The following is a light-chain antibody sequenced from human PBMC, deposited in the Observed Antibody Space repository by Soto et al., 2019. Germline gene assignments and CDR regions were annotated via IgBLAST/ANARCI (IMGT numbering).Light chain of an antibody. J-gene: IGKJ4*01. CDR1: QSVRRY. Sequence: DIQMTQSPSSLSASVGDRVTITCRASQSVRRYLNWYQQKQGKAPKLLIYATSNLQSGVPSRFSGSGSGADFTLTISILQPEDFATYDCHQTSNIPFTFGGGTKVEN. CDR2: ATS. CDR3: HQTSNIPFT. V-gene: IGKV1-39*01.